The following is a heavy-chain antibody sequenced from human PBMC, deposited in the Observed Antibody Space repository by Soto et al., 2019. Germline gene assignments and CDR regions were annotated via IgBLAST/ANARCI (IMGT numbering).Heavy chain of an antibody. V-gene: IGHV3-9*01. CDR3: AISQDRGGRTTFIY. CDR2: INWKSDV. D-gene: IGHD3-16*01. CDR1: GFTFDDNA. J-gene: IGHJ4*02. Sequence: GGSLRLSCAVSGFTFDDNAMHWVRQAPEKGLEWVSGINWKSDVGYADSVKGRFTISRDNAENSLYLQMNSLRAEDTALYYCAISQDRGGRTTFIYWGQGTQVTVSS.